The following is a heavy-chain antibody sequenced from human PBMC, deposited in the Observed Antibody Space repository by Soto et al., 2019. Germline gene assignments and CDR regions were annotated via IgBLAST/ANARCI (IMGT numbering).Heavy chain of an antibody. J-gene: IGHJ5*02. V-gene: IGHV4-59*01. CDR3: ARRAVVAVTGSLDNWLDP. D-gene: IGHD2-21*01. CDR1: GDSITSYN. CDR2: VYSSGST. Sequence: SETLSLTCTVSGDSITSYNWNWLRQPPGKALEWIGYVYSSGSTNYNPSLKSRVTIAVDTSRNQFSLKGNSVTAADTAVYYCARRAVVAVTGSLDNWLDPWGQGFVVTVSS.